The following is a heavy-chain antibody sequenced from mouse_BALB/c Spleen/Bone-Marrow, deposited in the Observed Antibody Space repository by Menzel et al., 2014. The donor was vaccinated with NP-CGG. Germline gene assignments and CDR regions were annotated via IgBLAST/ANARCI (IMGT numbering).Heavy chain of an antibody. CDR2: IDPANGNT. V-gene: IGHV14-3*02. CDR1: GFNIKDTY. J-gene: IGHJ3*01. CDR3: AAYYYGSRYGFTY. D-gene: IGHD1-1*01. Sequence: ELQLQQSGAELVKPGASVKLSCTASGFNIKDTYMHWVKQRPEQGLEWIGRIDPANGNTKYDPKVQGKATITADTSSNTAYLQLSSLASEDTAVYYCAAYYYGSRYGFTYWGQGTLVTVSA.